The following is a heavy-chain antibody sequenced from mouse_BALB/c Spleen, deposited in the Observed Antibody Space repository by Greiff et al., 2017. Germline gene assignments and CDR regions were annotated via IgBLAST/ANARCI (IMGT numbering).Heavy chain of an antibody. Sequence: VQLQESGAELATPGASVKMSCKASGYTFTSYWMHWVKQRPGQGLEWIGYINPSTGYTEYNQKFKDKATLTADKSSSTAYMQLSSLTSEDSAVYYCARRYGNYVRAMDYWGQGTSVTVSS. CDR3: ARRYGNYVRAMDY. CDR1: GYTFTSYW. J-gene: IGHJ4*01. D-gene: IGHD2-10*02. CDR2: INPSTGYT. V-gene: IGHV1-4*01.